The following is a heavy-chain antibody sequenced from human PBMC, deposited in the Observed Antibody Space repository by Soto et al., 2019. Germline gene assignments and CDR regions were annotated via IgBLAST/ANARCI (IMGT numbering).Heavy chain of an antibody. J-gene: IGHJ3*01. D-gene: IGHD3-10*01. V-gene: IGHV3-72*01. CDR2: TRDKPNSYTT. CDR1: GFTLSDYY. CDR3: AKDSGLPRFGTLIHALDL. Sequence: GGSLRLSCVASGFTLSDYYVDWVRQAPGKGLEWVGRTRDKPNSYTTEYAASVEGRFTISRDDSKNTLYLQLNSLRDDDAAMYYCAKDSGLPRFGTLIHALDLWGQGTMVTVS.